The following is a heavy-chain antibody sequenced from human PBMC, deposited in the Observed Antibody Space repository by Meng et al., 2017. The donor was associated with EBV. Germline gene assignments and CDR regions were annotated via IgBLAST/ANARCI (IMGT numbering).Heavy chain of an antibody. CDR2: IYHSGST. J-gene: IGHJ4*02. Sequence: QVQLQEAGPRLVKPSWTLSLTCAVSGGSISSSNWWSWVRQPPGKGLEWIGEIYHSGSTNYNPSLKSRVTISVDKSKNQFSLKLSSVTAADTAVYYCARRSLDYYDSSGFDYWGQGTLVTVSS. CDR1: GGSISSSNW. D-gene: IGHD3-22*01. CDR3: ARRSLDYYDSSGFDY. V-gene: IGHV4-4*02.